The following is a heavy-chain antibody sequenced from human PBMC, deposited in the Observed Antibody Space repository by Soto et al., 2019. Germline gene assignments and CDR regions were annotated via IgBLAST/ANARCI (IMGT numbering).Heavy chain of an antibody. J-gene: IGHJ4*02. D-gene: IGHD4-17*01. CDR1: GFTFTSSA. CDR3: ARVLYYGDYPAYYIDF. CDR2: IAVGSGNT. Sequence: AASVKVSFKASGFTFTSSAVQWVRQARGQRLEWIGWIAVGSGNTNYAQKFQERVTITRDMSTRTAYMELSSLRSDDTAVYYCARVLYYGDYPAYYIDFWGQGTLVTVSS. V-gene: IGHV1-58*01.